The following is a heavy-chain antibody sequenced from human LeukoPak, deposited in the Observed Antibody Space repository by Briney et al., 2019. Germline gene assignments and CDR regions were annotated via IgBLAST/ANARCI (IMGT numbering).Heavy chain of an antibody. CDR3: ASRPWVLGYCGRTRCYSTDY. J-gene: IGHJ4*02. D-gene: IGHD2-2*01. CDR1: GASISSSSYS. Sequence: SETLSLTCTVSGASISSSSYSWDWVRQPPGKGLEWIGTMYYSGNTYYNPSRKSRVTISVDTSKNQFSLRLNSVPAADTAVYFCASRPWVLGYCGRTRCYSTDYWGQGTLVTVSS. V-gene: IGHV4-39*01. CDR2: MYYSGNT.